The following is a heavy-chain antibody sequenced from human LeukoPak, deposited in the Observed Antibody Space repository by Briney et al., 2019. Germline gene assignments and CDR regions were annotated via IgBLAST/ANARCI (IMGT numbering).Heavy chain of an antibody. V-gene: IGHV4-4*07. CDR2: IYTSGST. J-gene: IGHJ3*02. D-gene: IGHD4-17*01. CDR1: GGSISSYY. Sequence: PSETLSLTCTVSGGSISSYYWSWIRQPAGKGLEWIGRIYTSGSTNYNPSLKSRVTMSVDTSKNQFSLKLSSVTAADTAVYCCARGDTVRYGDYGAFDIWGQGTMVTVSS. CDR3: ARGDTVRYGDYGAFDI.